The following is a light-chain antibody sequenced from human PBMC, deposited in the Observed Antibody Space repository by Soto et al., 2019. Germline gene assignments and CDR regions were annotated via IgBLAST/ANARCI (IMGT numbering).Light chain of an antibody. CDR3: SSFASTASLI. Sequence: QSVLTQPASVSGSPGQSLTISCTGTNTDIGGYSYVSWYQQHPGKAPKLLIYEVRHRPSGVSSRFSGSKFGNTASLTISGLQAADEADYYCSSFASTASLIFGGGTKLTVL. CDR1: NTDIGGYSY. CDR2: EVR. V-gene: IGLV2-14*01. J-gene: IGLJ2*01.